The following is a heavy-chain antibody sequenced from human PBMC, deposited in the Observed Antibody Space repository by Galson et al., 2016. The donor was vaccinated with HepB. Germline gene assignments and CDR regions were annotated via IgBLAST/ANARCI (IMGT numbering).Heavy chain of an antibody. Sequence: QSGAEVKKPGESLKISCKGSGYRFTSYWIGWVRQMPGKGLEWMGMIYPGDSDTRYSPSIYPGDSETRYSPSFQDQVTISADKSISTAYLQWSRLKASDTAMYYCARQDITIFGRRSSPVGYFDLWGRGTLVTVSS. D-gene: IGHD3-3*01. J-gene: IGHJ2*01. CDR2: IYPGDSDTRYSPSIYPGDSET. CDR1: GYRFTSYW. CDR3: ARQDITIFGRRSSPVGYFDL. V-gene: IGHV5-51*01.